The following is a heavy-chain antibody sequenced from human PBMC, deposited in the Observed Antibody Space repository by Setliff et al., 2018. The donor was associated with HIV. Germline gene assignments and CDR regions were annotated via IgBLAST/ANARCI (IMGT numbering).Heavy chain of an antibody. CDR2: IYYSGST. CDR3: AQLGMVDDFDY. J-gene: IGHJ4*02. V-gene: IGHV4-61*03. CDR1: GDSVSSRSYY. Sequence: SETLSLTCTVSGDSVSSRSYYWSWIRQPPGKGLEWIGYIYYSGSTNYNPSLKSRVTISVDTSKNHFSLKLRSVTAADTAVYYCAQLGMVDDFDYWGQGPWSPSPQ. D-gene: IGHD1-1*01.